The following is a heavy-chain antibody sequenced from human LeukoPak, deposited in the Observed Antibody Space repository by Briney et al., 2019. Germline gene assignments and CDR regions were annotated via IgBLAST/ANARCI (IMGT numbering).Heavy chain of an antibody. J-gene: IGHJ4*02. CDR2: ISGSGGST. D-gene: IGHD3-3*01. CDR1: GFTFSSYA. CDR3: AKDRVDTIFGVVITYFDY. V-gene: IGHV3-23*01. Sequence: GGSLRLSCAASGFTFSSYAMSWVRQAPGKGPEWVSAISGSGGSTYYADSVKGRFTISRDNSKNTLYLQMNSLRAEDTAVYYCAKDRVDTIFGVVITYFDYWGQGTLVTVSS.